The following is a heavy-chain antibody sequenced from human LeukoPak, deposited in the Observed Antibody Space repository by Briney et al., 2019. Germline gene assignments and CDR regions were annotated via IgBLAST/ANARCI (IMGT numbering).Heavy chain of an antibody. CDR3: ARVPQEALFDY. CDR2: IYYSGST. Sequence: PSETLSLTCTVSGGSISSYYWSWIRQPPGKGLEWIGYIYYSGSTNYNPSLKSRVTISVDTSKNQFSLKLSSVTAADTAVYYCARVPQEALFDYWGQGTLVTVSS. CDR1: GGSISSYY. J-gene: IGHJ4*02. V-gene: IGHV4-59*01.